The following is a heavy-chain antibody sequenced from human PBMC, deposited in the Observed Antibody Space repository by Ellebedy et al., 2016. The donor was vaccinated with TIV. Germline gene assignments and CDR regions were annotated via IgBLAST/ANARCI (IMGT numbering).Heavy chain of an antibody. J-gene: IGHJ5*02. V-gene: IGHV3-7*01. D-gene: IGHD4-17*01. CDR1: GFNFRSYW. CDR3: ARRASYGDYAVQVNPWFDP. Sequence: PGGSLRLSCAASGFNFRSYWMTWVRQAPGKGLEWVAKIRQEGDEIYYVESVKGLFTISRENAKNSLFLQMNSLRVEDTALYYCARRASYGDYAVQVNPWFDPWGQGTLVTVSS. CDR2: IRQEGDEI.